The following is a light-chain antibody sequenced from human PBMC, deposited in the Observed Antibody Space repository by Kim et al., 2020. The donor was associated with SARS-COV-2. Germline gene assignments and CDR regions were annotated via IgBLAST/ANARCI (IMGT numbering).Light chain of an antibody. Sequence: GQKVTISCSGSSSNIGNNYVSWYQQVPGTAPKLLIYDNNERPSGIPDRFSGSKSGTSATLGITGLQTGDEADYYCGTWDSSLSAGVFGGGTKVTVL. CDR3: GTWDSSLSAGV. J-gene: IGLJ3*02. CDR1: SSNIGNNY. V-gene: IGLV1-51*01. CDR2: DNN.